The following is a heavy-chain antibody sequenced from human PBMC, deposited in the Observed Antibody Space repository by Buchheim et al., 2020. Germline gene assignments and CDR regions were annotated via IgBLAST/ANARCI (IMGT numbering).Heavy chain of an antibody. CDR1: GFAFSSYW. J-gene: IGHJ1*01. CDR3: AQGELMGEDF. D-gene: IGHD1-26*01. V-gene: IGHV3-7*01. CDR2: IKEDGTKQ. Sequence: EVQLVESGGALVQPGGSLRLSCAASGFAFSSYWMTWVRQAPGKGLEWVANIKEDGTKQKYVDSVKGRFTISSDNAENSLYLQMNSLRVEDTAVYYCAQGELMGEDFWGQGTL.